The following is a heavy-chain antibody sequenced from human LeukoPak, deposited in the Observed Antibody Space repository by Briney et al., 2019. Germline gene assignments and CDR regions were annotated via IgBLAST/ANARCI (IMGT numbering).Heavy chain of an antibody. CDR3: ARFGLMGTATGHLDH. CDR1: GFVFRSFE. Sequence: GGSLRLSCAASGFVFRSFEMNWVRQAPGKGLEWISYIGSSGSTTYYADSVRGRFTVSRDNAKNSLFLQMNSLRAEDTATYYCARFGLMGTATGHLDHWGQGIPVTVSS. D-gene: IGHD2-8*01. CDR2: IGSSGSTT. J-gene: IGHJ4*02. V-gene: IGHV3-48*03.